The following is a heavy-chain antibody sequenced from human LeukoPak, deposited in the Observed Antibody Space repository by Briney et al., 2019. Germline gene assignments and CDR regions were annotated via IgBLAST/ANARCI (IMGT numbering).Heavy chain of an antibody. CDR1: GYTFTSYD. D-gene: IGHD2-15*01. CDR3: ARQQVVAATYYYYYYMDV. CDR2: MNPNSGNT. J-gene: IGHJ6*03. Sequence: ASVKVSCKASGYTFTSYDINWVRQATGQGLEWMGWMNPNSGNTGYAQKFQGRVTMTRNTSISTAYMELSSLRSEDTAVYHCARQQVVAATYYYYYYMDVWGKGTTVTVSS. V-gene: IGHV1-8*01.